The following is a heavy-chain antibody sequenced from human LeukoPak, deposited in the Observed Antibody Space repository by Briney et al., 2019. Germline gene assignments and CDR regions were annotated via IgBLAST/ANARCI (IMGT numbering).Heavy chain of an antibody. CDR1: AFIFSGHG. D-gene: IGHD6-19*01. Sequence: GGSLKLSCEGSAFIFSGHGMNWVRQTPGKGLEWVASIKEDGSERQYVDSVKGRFTISRDNAKNTLYLQMNSLRAEDTAVYYCARVIAVAGNYYFDYWGQGTLVTVSS. V-gene: IGHV3-7*01. CDR3: ARVIAVAGNYYFDY. J-gene: IGHJ4*02. CDR2: IKEDGSER.